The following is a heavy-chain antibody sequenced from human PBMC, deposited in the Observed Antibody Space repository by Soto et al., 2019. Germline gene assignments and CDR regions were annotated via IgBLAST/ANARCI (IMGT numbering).Heavy chain of an antibody. J-gene: IGHJ5*02. D-gene: IGHD6-13*01. CDR3: ARMTRAAAEWNWFDP. CDR2: IFSNDEK. CDR1: GFSLSNARMG. V-gene: IGHV2-26*01. Sequence: QVTLKESGPVLVKPTETLTLTCTGSGFSLSNARMGVSWLSQPPGKALEWLAHIFSNDEKSYSTSLKGRLTISKDTSKSQVVLTMTNMDPVDTATYYCARMTRAAAEWNWFDPWGQGTLVTVSS.